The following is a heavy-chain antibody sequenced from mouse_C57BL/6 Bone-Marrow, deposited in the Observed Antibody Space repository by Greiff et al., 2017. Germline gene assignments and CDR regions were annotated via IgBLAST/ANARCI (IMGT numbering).Heavy chain of an antibody. CDR3: ARSVITTAVRRTY. CDR1: GYTFSSYG. J-gene: IGHJ3*01. D-gene: IGHD1-1*01. Sequence: VKLMESGAELARPGASVKLSCKASGYTFSSYGISWVKQRTGQGLEWIGEIYPRSGNTYYNEKFKGKAKLTADKSSSTAYMELRSLTSEDSAVYFCARSVITTAVRRTYWGQGTLVTVSA. V-gene: IGHV1-81*01. CDR2: IYPRSGNT.